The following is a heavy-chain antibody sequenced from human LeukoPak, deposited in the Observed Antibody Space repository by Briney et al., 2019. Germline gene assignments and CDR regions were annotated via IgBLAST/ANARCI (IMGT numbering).Heavy chain of an antibody. CDR2: ISYSSSLT. CDR1: GFTFSSFG. D-gene: IGHD2-21*01. J-gene: IGHJ6*02. V-gene: IGHV3-48*02. CDR3: AKVIRRGYGMDV. Sequence: PGGSLRLSCAASGFTFSSFGMNWVRQAPGKGLEWVSYISYSSSLTDYADSVKGRFTISRDNAKNSLSLQLNSLRDEDTAVYFCAKVIRRGYGMDVWGQGATVTVSS.